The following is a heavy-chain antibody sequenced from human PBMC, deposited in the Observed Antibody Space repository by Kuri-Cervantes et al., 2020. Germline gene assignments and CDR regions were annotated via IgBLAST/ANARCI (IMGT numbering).Heavy chain of an antibody. CDR3: ARDFFIAARQYYYYGMDV. D-gene: IGHD6-6*01. Sequence: GGSLRLSCAASGFTFSSYAMSWVRQAPGKGLEWVSAISGSGGSTYYADSVKGRFTISRDNSKNTLYLQMNSLRAEDTAVYYCARDFFIAARQYYYYGMDVWGQGTTVTVSS. CDR1: GFTFSSYA. V-gene: IGHV3-23*01. J-gene: IGHJ6*02. CDR2: ISGSGGST.